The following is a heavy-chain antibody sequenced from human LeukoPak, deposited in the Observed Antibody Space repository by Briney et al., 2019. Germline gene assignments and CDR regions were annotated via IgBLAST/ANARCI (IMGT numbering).Heavy chain of an antibody. V-gene: IGHV4-38-2*01. CDR2: IYYSGST. Sequence: GSLRLSCAASEFTVSVNYMSWVRQAPGKGLEWIGSIYYSGSTYYNPSLKSRVTISVDTSKNQFSLKLSSVTAADTAVYYCARAEGWLRFSGYYFDYWGQGTLVTVSS. D-gene: IGHD5-12*01. CDR3: ARAEGWLRFSGYYFDY. J-gene: IGHJ4*02. CDR1: EFTVSVNY.